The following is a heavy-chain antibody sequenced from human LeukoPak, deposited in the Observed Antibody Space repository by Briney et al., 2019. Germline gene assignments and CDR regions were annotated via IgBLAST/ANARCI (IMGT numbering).Heavy chain of an antibody. D-gene: IGHD2-2*02. Sequence: ASVKVSCKASGYTFTGCYMHWVRQAPGQGLEWMGWINPNSGGTNYAQRFQGRVTMTRDTSISTAYMELSRLRSDDTAVYYCARPTLDCCYTGTTDYYYMDVWGKGTTVTVSS. CDR1: GYTFTGCY. J-gene: IGHJ6*03. CDR2: INPNSGGT. CDR3: ARPTLDCCYTGTTDYYYMDV. V-gene: IGHV1-2*02.